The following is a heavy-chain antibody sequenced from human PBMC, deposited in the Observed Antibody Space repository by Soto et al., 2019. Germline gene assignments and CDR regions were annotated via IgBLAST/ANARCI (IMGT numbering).Heavy chain of an antibody. Sequence: GGSLRLSCGASGFTFSRHWMHWVRQAPGKGLVWVSDIKCSGSSTISADSVQGRFIISRDNSKNTLYLQMNSLRAEDTAIYFCARDPFISDYWGQGTQVTVSS. J-gene: IGHJ4*02. V-gene: IGHV3-74*01. D-gene: IGHD3-16*01. CDR2: IKCSGSST. CDR1: GFTFSRHW. CDR3: ARDPFISDY.